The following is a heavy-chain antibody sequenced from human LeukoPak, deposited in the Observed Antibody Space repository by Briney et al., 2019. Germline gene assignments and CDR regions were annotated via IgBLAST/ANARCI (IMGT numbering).Heavy chain of an antibody. Sequence: TGGSLRLSCVASGFTFSNYWMSWVRQAPGKGLEWVANINQDGSEKYYVDSVKGRFTISRDNAKNSLYLQMDSLRAEDTAVYYCARDAFGGAWYVWGQGTLVTVPS. CDR2: INQDGSEK. CDR3: ARDAFGGAWYV. V-gene: IGHV3-7*01. J-gene: IGHJ4*02. CDR1: GFTFSNYW. D-gene: IGHD6-19*01.